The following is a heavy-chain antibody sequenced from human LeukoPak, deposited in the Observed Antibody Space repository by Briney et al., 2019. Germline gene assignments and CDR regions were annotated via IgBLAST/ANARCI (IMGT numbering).Heavy chain of an antibody. V-gene: IGHV3-48*03. Sequence: GGSLRLSCAASGFTFSSYEMNWVRQAPGKGLEWVSYISSFSSTIYYADSVMGRFTISRDNAKNSLYLQMSSLRAEDTAVYYCARSPNYKGYFDYWAREPWSPSPQ. D-gene: IGHD3-10*01. CDR1: GFTFSSYE. CDR2: ISSFSSTI. J-gene: IGHJ4*02. CDR3: ARSPNYKGYFDY.